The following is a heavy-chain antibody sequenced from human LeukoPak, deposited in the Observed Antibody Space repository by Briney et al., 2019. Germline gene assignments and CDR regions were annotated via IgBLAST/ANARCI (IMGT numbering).Heavy chain of an antibody. D-gene: IGHD3-10*01. J-gene: IGHJ4*02. CDR3: ARDASGSYGLKANDY. Sequence: QTGGSLRLSCAASGFTFSTWWMHWVRQAPGKGGVWVSRINSDARSISYADCVRGRFTISRDNAKNTLYLKMNSLRAEDTAVYYCARDASGSYGLKANDYWGQGTLVTVSS. CDR1: GFTFSTWW. CDR2: INSDARSI. V-gene: IGHV3-74*01.